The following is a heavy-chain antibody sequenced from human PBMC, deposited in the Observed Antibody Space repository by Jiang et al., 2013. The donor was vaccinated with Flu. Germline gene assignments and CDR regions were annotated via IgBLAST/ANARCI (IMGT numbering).Heavy chain of an antibody. CDR3: ARHGLGFRTGYPNFDY. D-gene: IGHD1-1*01. J-gene: IGHJ4*02. CDR2: IYPDTSRT. CDR1: GYDFFGYW. V-gene: IGHV5-51*01. Sequence: SGYDFFGYWIAWARQVPGKGLEWMGIIYPDTSRTIYSPSFQGQVTFSADKSISTAYLQWSSLKASDTATYYCARHGLGFRTGYPNFDYWGQGILVTVSS.